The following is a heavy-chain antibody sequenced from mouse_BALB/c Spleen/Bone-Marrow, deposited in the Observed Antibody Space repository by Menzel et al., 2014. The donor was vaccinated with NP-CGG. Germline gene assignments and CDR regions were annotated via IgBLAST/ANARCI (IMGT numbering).Heavy chain of an antibody. J-gene: IGHJ1*01. CDR3: TRDHDYDWYFDV. Sequence: DVHLVESGGGLVQPGGSRKLSCTASGFTFSSFGMHWVRQAPEKGLEWVAYISSDSDTIYYADTVKGRFTISRDNPKNPLFLQMTSLRSEDTAMYYCTRDHDYDWYFDVWGAGTTVTVSS. D-gene: IGHD2-4*01. CDR2: ISSDSDTI. CDR1: GFTFSSFG. V-gene: IGHV5-17*02.